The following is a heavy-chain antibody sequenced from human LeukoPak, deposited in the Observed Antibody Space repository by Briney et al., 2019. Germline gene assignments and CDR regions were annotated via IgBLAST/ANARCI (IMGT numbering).Heavy chain of an antibody. D-gene: IGHD1-1*01. CDR2: ISSSSSYI. Sequence: GGSLRLSCAASGFTFSSYSMNWVRQAPGKGLEWVSSISSSSSYIYYADSVKGRFTISRDNAKNSLYLQMNSLRAEDTAVYHCARGGWNDVGDYYYYMDVWGKGTTVTVSS. CDR1: GFTFSSYS. V-gene: IGHV3-21*01. J-gene: IGHJ6*03. CDR3: ARGGWNDVGDYYYYMDV.